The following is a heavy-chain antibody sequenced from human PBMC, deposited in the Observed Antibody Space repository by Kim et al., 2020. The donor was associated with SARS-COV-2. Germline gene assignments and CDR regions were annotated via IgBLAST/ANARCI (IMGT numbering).Heavy chain of an antibody. J-gene: IGHJ4*02. D-gene: IGHD5-18*01. CDR3: IRYKRTAEIS. Sequence: GITYYNPPLKSRVTISVDTSKNQLSQKLTSVTAADTAVYYCIRYKRTAEISWGRGTLVTVSS. CDR2: GIT. V-gene: IGHV4-39*01.